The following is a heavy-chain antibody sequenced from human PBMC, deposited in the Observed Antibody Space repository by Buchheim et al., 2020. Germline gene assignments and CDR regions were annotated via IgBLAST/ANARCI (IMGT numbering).Heavy chain of an antibody. CDR3: AKDVAGWFDP. D-gene: IGHD5-12*01. J-gene: IGHJ5*02. CDR1: GFTFSSYG. V-gene: IGHV3-30*18. CDR2: ISYDGSNQ. Sequence: QVQLVESGGGVVQPGRSLRLSCAASGFTFSSYGMHWVRQAPGKGLEWVAVISYDGSNQYYADSVKGRFTISRDNSKNTLYLQMNSLRAEDTAAYYCAKDVAGWFDPWGQGTL.